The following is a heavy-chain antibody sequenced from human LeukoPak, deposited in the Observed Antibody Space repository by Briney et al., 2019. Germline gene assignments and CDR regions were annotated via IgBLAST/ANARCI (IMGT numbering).Heavy chain of an antibody. D-gene: IGHD1-26*01. CDR3: AATGARAPFDY. CDR2: IYYSGST. CDR1: GGSISSYY. Sequence: PSETLSLTCTVSGGSISSYYWSWIRQPPGKGLEWIGYIYYSGSTNYNPSLKSRVTISVDTSKNQFSLKLSSVTAADTAVYYCAATGARAPFDYWGQGTLVTVSS. J-gene: IGHJ4*02. V-gene: IGHV4-59*08.